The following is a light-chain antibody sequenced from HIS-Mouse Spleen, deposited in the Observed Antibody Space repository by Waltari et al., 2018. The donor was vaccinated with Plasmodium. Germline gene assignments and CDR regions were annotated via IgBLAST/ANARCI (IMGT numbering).Light chain of an antibody. J-gene: IGLJ3*02. CDR3: AAWDDSLSGRV. CDR2: RNN. Sequence: QSVLTQPPSASGTPGQRFTISCSGSSSSIGSNYVYWYQQLPGTAPKLLIYRNNQRPSGVPDRFSGSKSGTSASLAISGLRSEDEADYYCAAWDDSLSGRVFGGGTKLTVL. V-gene: IGLV1-47*01. CDR1: SSSIGSNY.